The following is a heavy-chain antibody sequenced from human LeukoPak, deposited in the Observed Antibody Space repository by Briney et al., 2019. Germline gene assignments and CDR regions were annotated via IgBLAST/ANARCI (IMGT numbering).Heavy chain of an antibody. CDR2: ISGSGGST. Sequence: GGSLRLSCAASGFTFSSYAMSWVRQAPGKGLEWVSAISGSGGSTYYADSVKGRFTISRDNSKNTLYLQMNSLRAEDTAVYYCAKSSGAHYYYGMDVWGQGTTVTVSS. J-gene: IGHJ6*02. CDR3: AKSSGAHYYYGMDV. D-gene: IGHD3-10*01. V-gene: IGHV3-23*01. CDR1: GFTFSSYA.